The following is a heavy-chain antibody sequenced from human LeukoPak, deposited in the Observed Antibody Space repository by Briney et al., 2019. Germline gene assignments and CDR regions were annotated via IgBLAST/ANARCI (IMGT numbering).Heavy chain of an antibody. CDR3: AREIPASAWWKY. D-gene: IGHD6-19*01. CDR1: GYTFSGYY. V-gene: IGHV1-2*02. Sequence: GASVKVSCKASGYTFSGYYIHWVRQAPGQGLEWMGCINPDSGGTNYAQKFQARVTMTRDTSTNTAYMELDRLTYDDTAIYYCAREIPASAWWKYWGQGTLVTVSS. J-gene: IGHJ4*02. CDR2: INPDSGGT.